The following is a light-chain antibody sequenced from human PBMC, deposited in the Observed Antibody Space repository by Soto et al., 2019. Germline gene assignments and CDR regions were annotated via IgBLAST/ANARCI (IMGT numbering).Light chain of an antibody. CDR3: GAYTSSRTSV. CDR2: NVY. CDR1: SSDVGAYNF. Sequence: QSVLTQPASVSGSPGQSITISCTGTSSDVGAYNFVSWHQQHPGKAPKLMIYNVYDRPSGISYRFSGSKSGNTASLTISGPQGEEGADNSCGAYTSSRTSVFGTGTKVTAL. J-gene: IGLJ1*01. V-gene: IGLV2-14*03.